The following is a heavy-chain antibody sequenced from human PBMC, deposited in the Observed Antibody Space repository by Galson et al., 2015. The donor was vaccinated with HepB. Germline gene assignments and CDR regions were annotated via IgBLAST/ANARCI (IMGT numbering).Heavy chain of an antibody. CDR2: ISTYNGNR. CDR3: ARDDILTGHYFSYSLDY. D-gene: IGHD3-9*01. CDR1: GYTFTNYG. Sequence: SVKVSCKASGYTFTNYGISWVRQAPGQGLEWMGWISTYNGNRNYGQKFQGRVTMTIDTSTSTAHMELRSLKSDDTAVYYCARDDILTGHYFSYSLDYWGQGTLVTVSS. J-gene: IGHJ4*02. V-gene: IGHV1-18*04.